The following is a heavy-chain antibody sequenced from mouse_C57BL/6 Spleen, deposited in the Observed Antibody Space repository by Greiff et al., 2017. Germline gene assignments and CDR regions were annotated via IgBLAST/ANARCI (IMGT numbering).Heavy chain of an antibody. Sequence: VQLQESGAELVKPGASVKMSCKASGYTFTSYWITWVKQRPGQGLEWIGDIYPGSGSTNYNEKFKSKATLTVDTSSSTAYMQLSSLTSEDSAVYYCARRSTVVADYWGQGTTLTVSS. J-gene: IGHJ2*01. CDR3: ARRSTVVADY. CDR2: IYPGSGST. D-gene: IGHD1-1*01. CDR1: GYTFTSYW. V-gene: IGHV1-55*01.